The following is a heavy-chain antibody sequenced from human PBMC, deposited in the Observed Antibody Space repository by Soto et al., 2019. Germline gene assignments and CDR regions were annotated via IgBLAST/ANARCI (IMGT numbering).Heavy chain of an antibody. CDR1: GGTFSSYA. J-gene: IGHJ4*02. D-gene: IGHD2-2*01. CDR2: IIPIFGTA. V-gene: IGHV1-69*13. Sequence: SVKVSCKASGGTFSSYAISWVRQAPGQGLEWMGGIIPIFGTANYAQKFQGRVTITADESTSTAYMELSSLRSEDTAVYYCARREGYQHYFDYWGQGTLVTVSS. CDR3: ARREGYQHYFDY.